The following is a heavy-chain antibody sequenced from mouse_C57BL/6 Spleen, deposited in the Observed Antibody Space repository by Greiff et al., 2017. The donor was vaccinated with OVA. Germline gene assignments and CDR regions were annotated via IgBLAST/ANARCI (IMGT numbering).Heavy chain of an antibody. CDR1: GYAFSSSW. CDR3: ARGDYGNYVWFAY. Sequence: QVQLKESGPELVKPGASVKISCKASGYAFSSSWMNWVKQRPGKGLEWIGRIYPGDGDTNYNGKFKGKATLTADKSSSTAYMQLSSLTSEDSAVYFCARGDYGNYVWFAYWGQGTLVTVSA. J-gene: IGHJ3*01. D-gene: IGHD2-1*01. V-gene: IGHV1-82*01. CDR2: IYPGDGDT.